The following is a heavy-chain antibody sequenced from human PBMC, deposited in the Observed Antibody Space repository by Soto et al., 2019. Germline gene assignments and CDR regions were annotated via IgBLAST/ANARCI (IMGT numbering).Heavy chain of an antibody. CDR2: ISGSGGST. CDR1: GCTFSSYA. Sequence: GGSLRLSCAASGCTFSSYAMSWVRQAPGKGLEWVSAISGSGGSTYYADSVKGRFTISRDNSKNTLYLQMNSLRAEDTAVYYCARGLKFAMIVVANGWFDPWGQGTLVTVSS. CDR3: ARGLKFAMIVVANGWFDP. D-gene: IGHD3-22*01. J-gene: IGHJ5*02. V-gene: IGHV3-23*01.